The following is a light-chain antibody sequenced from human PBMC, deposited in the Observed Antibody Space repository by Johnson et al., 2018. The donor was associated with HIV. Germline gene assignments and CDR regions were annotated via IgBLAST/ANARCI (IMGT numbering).Light chain of an antibody. V-gene: IGLV1-51*02. CDR1: SSNIGNNY. CDR2: ENN. J-gene: IGLJ1*01. CDR3: GTWDNSLSVFV. Sequence: QSALTQPPSVSAAAGQKVTISCSGSSSNIGNNYVSWYQQLPGTAPKLLIYENNKRPSGIPDRFSGSKYGTSATRGITGLQTGDDADYYCGTWDNSLSVFVFGTGTKVTVL.